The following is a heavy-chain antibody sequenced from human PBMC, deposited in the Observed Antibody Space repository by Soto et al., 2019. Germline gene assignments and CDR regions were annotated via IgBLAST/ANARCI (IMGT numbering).Heavy chain of an antibody. CDR2: ITWDGGRK. V-gene: IGHV3-43*01. Sequence: GGSLRLSCVVSGFTFDDYTMHWVRQAPGKGLEWVSLITWDGGRKYYADSVKGRFTISRDNSKNSLYLQMNSLRTEDSALYYCAKDEHRISVAFLDYWGQGTLVTVSS. D-gene: IGHD6-19*01. CDR3: AKDEHRISVAFLDY. CDR1: GFTFDDYT. J-gene: IGHJ4*02.